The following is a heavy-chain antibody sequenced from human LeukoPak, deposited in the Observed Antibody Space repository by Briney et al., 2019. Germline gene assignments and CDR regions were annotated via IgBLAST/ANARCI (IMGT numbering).Heavy chain of an antibody. CDR2: IIPNSGCT. CDR1: GYTFTGYY. J-gene: IGHJ4*02. D-gene: IGHD3-22*01. Sequence: ASVTVSCMSSGYTFTGYYMHWVRQAPGQGLEWMGWIIPNSGCTNYAQKFQGMVTMTRDTSISTAYMELSRLRSDDTAVYYCARAYYYDSSGYPPYWGQGTRVTVSS. CDR3: ARAYYYDSSGYPPY. V-gene: IGHV1-2*02.